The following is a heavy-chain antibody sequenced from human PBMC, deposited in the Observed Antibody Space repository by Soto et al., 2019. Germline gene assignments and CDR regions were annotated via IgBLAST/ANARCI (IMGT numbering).Heavy chain of an antibody. CDR2: IKQDGSEK. Sequence: GGSQRLSCAASGFTFSSYWMSWVRQAPEKGQEWIANIKQDGSEKYYVDSVKGRFTISRDNAKNSLYLQMNSLRAEVTAVYYCARAGYYDISYGMDVWGQGTTVTVSS. D-gene: IGHD3-9*01. CDR1: GFTFSSYW. CDR3: ARAGYYDISYGMDV. V-gene: IGHV3-7*02. J-gene: IGHJ6*02.